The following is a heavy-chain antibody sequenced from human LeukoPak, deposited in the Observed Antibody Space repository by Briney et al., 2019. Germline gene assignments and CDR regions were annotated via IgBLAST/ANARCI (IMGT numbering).Heavy chain of an antibody. V-gene: IGHV4-34*01. CDR3: ARLRDYDILTGYYIPLYYFDY. D-gene: IGHD3-9*01. J-gene: IGHJ4*02. Sequence: SETLSLTCAVYGGSFSGYYWSWIRQPPGKGLEWIGEINHSGSTNYNPSLKSRVTISVDTSKNQFSLKLSSVTAADTAVYYCARLRDYDILTGYYIPLYYFDYWGQGTLVTVSS. CDR1: GGSFSGYY. CDR2: INHSGST.